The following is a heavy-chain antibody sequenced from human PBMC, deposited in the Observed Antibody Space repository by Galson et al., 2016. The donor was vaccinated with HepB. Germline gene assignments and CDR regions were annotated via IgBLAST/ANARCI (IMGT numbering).Heavy chain of an antibody. Sequence: LSLTCNVSGGSISSYFWSWIRQSPGKGLEWIGYVYKSGNTNYSPSLKSRVTVSVDTSKNQFSLKLRSVTAADTAVYYCARGVTGTPYFDFWGQGALVTVSS. CDR1: GGSISSYF. V-gene: IGHV4-59*01. CDR2: VYKSGNT. D-gene: IGHD2-21*02. CDR3: ARGVTGTPYFDF. J-gene: IGHJ4*02.